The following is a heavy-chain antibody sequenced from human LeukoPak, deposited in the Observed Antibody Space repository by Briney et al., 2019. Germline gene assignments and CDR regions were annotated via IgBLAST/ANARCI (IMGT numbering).Heavy chain of an antibody. CDR3: AKSYGDYVAEAYHGSSSFDY. CDR1: GFTFSSYG. V-gene: IGHV3-30*18. D-gene: IGHD4-17*01. J-gene: IGHJ4*02. CDR2: ISYDGSNK. Sequence: GGSLRLSCAASGFTFSSYGMHWVRQAPGKGLEWVAVISYDGSNKYYADSVKGRFTISRDNSKNTLYLQMNSQRAEDTAVYYCAKSYGDYVAEAYHGSSSFDYWGQGTLVTVSS.